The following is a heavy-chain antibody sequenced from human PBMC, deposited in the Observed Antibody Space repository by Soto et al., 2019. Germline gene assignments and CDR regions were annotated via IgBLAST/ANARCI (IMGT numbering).Heavy chain of an antibody. CDR1: GDSVSSKSAV. J-gene: IGHJ4*02. Sequence: PSQTLSLTCAISGDSVSSKSAVWNWLRQSPSRGLEWLGRTYYNSKWNVDYASSVKGRITINPDTSKNQFSLQLNSVTPEDTALYYCARLSWPGRPYDQWGQGTLVTVSS. CDR3: ARLSWPGRPYDQ. CDR2: TYYNSKWNV. D-gene: IGHD1-1*01. V-gene: IGHV6-1*01.